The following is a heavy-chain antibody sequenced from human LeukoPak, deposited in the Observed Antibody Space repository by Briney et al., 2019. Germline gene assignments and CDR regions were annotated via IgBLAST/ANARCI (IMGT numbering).Heavy chain of an antibody. CDR3: ATMVRGVIFRPQFDY. J-gene: IGHJ4*02. CDR2: IKQDGNEK. Sequence: TGGSLRLSCAASGFRFNTYWMSWVRQAPGKGLEWVANIKQDGNEKYYADSVKGRFTISRDNAKNSLYLQMNSLRAEDTAVYYCATMVRGVIFRPQFDYWGQGTLVTVSS. CDR1: GFRFNTYW. D-gene: IGHD3-10*01. V-gene: IGHV3-7*01.